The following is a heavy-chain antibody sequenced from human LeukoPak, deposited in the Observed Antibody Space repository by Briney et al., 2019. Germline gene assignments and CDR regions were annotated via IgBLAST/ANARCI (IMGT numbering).Heavy chain of an antibody. D-gene: IGHD2-15*01. CDR2: ISSSGSTI. Sequence: GGSLRLSCAASGFTFSDYYMSWIRQAPGKGLEWVSYISSSGSTIYYADSVKGRFTISRDNAKNSLYLQMNSLRAEDTAVYYCARPYCSGGSCYGLYYYYGMDVWGQGTTVTVSS. J-gene: IGHJ6*02. V-gene: IGHV3-11*01. CDR1: GFTFSDYY. CDR3: ARPYCSGGSCYGLYYYYGMDV.